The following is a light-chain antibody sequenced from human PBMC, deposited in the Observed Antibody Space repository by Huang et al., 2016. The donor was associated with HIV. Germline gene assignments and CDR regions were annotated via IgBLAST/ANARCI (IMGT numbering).Light chain of an antibody. CDR2: DAS. CDR3: QQRINWPT. J-gene: IGKJ4*01. V-gene: IGKV3-11*01. Sequence: EIVLTQSPATLSWYPGERVTLYCRASQNVDNHLAWYQQKPGQPPRLLIYDASTRVSGIAARFSGGGSGTHFTLNISDRQPDDSAIYFCQQRINWPTFGGGTKV. CDR1: QNVDNH.